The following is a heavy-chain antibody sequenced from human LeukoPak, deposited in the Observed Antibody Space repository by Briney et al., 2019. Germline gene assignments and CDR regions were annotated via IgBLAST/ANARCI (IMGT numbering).Heavy chain of an antibody. Sequence: PGGSLRLSCAASGLTVISTYMSWVRQTPGKGLEWVSVIYSGGSTYYADSVKGRFTISRDNSKNTLYLQMNSLRAEDTAVYYCARDLLEWYFDYWGQGTLVTVSS. CDR3: ARDLLEWYFDY. CDR1: GLTVISTY. D-gene: IGHD3-3*01. V-gene: IGHV3-66*01. J-gene: IGHJ4*02. CDR2: IYSGGST.